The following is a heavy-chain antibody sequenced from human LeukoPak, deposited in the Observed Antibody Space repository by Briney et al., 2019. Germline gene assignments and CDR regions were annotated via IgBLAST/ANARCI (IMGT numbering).Heavy chain of an antibody. J-gene: IGHJ4*02. CDR3: ARGKLVRFLEWLPPFDY. Sequence: GGSLRLSCAASGFTFSSYEMNWVRQAPGKGLEWVSYISSSGSTIYYADSVKGRFTISRDNAKNSLYLQMNSLRAEDTAVYYCARGKLVRFLEWLPPFDYWGQGTLVTVSS. V-gene: IGHV3-48*03. D-gene: IGHD3-3*01. CDR1: GFTFSSYE. CDR2: ISSSGSTI.